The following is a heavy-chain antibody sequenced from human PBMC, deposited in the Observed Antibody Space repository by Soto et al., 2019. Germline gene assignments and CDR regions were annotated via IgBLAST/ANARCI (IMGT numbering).Heavy chain of an antibody. CDR1: GFTFSSYG. Sequence: ESGGGVVQPGRSLRLSCAASGFTFSSYGMHWVRQAPGKGLEWVAVISYDGSNKYYADSVKGRFTISRDNSKNTLYLQMNSLRAEDTAVYYCAKDKRDYYYGMDVWGQGTTVTVSS. J-gene: IGHJ6*02. CDR2: ISYDGSNK. CDR3: AKDKRDYYYGMDV. V-gene: IGHV3-30*18.